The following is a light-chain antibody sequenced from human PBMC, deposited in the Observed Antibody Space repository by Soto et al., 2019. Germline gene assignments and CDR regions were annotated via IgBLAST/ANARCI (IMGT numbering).Light chain of an antibody. CDR2: AAS. J-gene: IGKJ2*01. V-gene: IGKV1-39*01. CDR3: QQSYITPPDT. CDR1: RSISTH. Sequence: DFPMTPFPSTLSASVGATVPITCRARRSISTHLNWYQQKPGKAPTLLIHAASSLHSGVPSRFSGSGSGADFNLTIGNLQPEDFATYYCQQSYITPPDTFGQGTKLEIK.